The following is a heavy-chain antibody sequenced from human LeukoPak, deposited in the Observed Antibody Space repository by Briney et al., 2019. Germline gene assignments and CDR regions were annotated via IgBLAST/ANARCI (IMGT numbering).Heavy chain of an antibody. J-gene: IGHJ4*02. D-gene: IGHD5-12*01. V-gene: IGHV3-23*01. CDR2: ISGYDGSGRDYST. Sequence: GGSLRLSCAASGFPFSTYAMSWVRQGPGKGPEWVSAISGYDGSGRDYSTYYADSVKGRFTISRANSKNTLYLQMNSLRADDTAVYYCAKEAGYSGYDPLDYWGQGTLVAVSS. CDR3: AKEAGYSGYDPLDY. CDR1: GFPFSTYA.